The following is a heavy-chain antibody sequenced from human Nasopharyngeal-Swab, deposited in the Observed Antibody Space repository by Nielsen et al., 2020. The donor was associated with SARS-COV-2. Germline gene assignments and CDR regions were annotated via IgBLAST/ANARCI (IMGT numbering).Heavy chain of an antibody. J-gene: IGHJ6*02. Sequence: GGSLRLSCAASGFTFSSYAMNWVRQAPGKGLEWVSAISGSGGSTYYADSVKGRFTISRDNSKNTVNLQMNSLRVEDTAIYYCAKDRDSGDDSDDYYHYYGMDVWGQGTTVTVFS. CDR1: GFTFSSYA. V-gene: IGHV3-23*01. CDR2: ISGSGGST. D-gene: IGHD5-12*01. CDR3: AKDRDSGDDSDDYYHYYGMDV.